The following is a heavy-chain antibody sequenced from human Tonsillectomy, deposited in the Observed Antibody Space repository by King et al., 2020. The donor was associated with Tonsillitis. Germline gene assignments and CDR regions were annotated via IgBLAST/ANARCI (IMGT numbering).Heavy chain of an antibody. V-gene: IGHV4-61*03. D-gene: IGHD5-18*01. CDR1: GDSVSSTDYY. J-gene: IGHJ5*02. CDR2: VYYSGTT. CDR3: ARLIRGYMYGRAEWVDP. Sequence: QLQESGPGLLKPSETLSLTCTVSGDSVSSTDYYWGWIRQPPGKGLQWIGYVYYSGTTNYNPSLKSRVTISVDTSKNHFSLKLSSVTDADTAVYYCARLIRGYMYGRAEWVDPWGQGTLVTVSS.